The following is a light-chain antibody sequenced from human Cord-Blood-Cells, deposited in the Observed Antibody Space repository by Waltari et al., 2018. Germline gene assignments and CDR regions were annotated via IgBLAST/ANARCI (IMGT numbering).Light chain of an antibody. V-gene: IGKV1-39*01. J-gene: IGKJ1*01. CDR1: KSISSY. Sequence: DIQMTQSPSSLSASVGDRVTITRRASKSISSYLNLYQQKPGKAPKLLIYAATSLQSGVQSRFSGSGSGTDFNITISSLQPEDFATYHRHHSYSTTRTFGQGTKVEIK. CDR3: HHSYSTTRT. CDR2: AAT.